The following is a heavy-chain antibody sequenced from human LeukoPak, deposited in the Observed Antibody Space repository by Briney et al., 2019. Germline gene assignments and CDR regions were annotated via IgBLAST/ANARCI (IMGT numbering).Heavy chain of an antibody. J-gene: IGHJ4*02. CDR3: AREERTFGVVIDY. D-gene: IGHD3-3*01. V-gene: IGHV3-30*01. CDR2: ISYDGSNK. CDR1: GFTFSSYA. Sequence: GRSLRLSCAASGFTFSSYAMHWVRQAPGKRLEWVAVISYDGSNKYYADSVKGRFTISRDNSKNTLYLQMNSLRAEDTAVYYCAREERTFGVVIDYWGQGTLVTVSS.